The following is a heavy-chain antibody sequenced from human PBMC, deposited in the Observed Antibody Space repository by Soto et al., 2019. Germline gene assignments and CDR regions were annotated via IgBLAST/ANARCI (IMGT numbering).Heavy chain of an antibody. Sequence: EVQLVESVGGLVKPGGSLRLSCAASGFTFSSYSMNWVRQAPGKGLEWVSSISSSSSYIYYADSVKGRFTISRDNAKNSLYLQMNSLRAEDTAVYYCARNRWGNTIFGVVFDAFDIWGQGTMVTVSS. CDR1: GFTFSSYS. CDR2: ISSSSSYI. CDR3: ARNRWGNTIFGVVFDAFDI. J-gene: IGHJ3*02. D-gene: IGHD3-3*01. V-gene: IGHV3-21*01.